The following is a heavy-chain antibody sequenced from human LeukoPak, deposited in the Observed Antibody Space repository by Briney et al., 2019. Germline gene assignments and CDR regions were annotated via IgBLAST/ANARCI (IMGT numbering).Heavy chain of an antibody. CDR3: ARELGYCSSTSCYNCFDP. Sequence: GGSLRLSCAASGFTVSSNYMSWVRQAPGKGLEWVSVIYSGGSTYYADSVKGRFTISRDNSKNTLYLQMNSLRAEDTAVYYCARELGYCSSTSCYNCFDPWGQGTLVTVSS. J-gene: IGHJ5*02. V-gene: IGHV3-53*01. CDR1: GFTVSSNY. CDR2: IYSGGST. D-gene: IGHD2-2*01.